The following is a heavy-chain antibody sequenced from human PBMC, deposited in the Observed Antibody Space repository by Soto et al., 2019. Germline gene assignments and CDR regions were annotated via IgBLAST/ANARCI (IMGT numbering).Heavy chain of an antibody. Sequence: PSETLSLTCAVSGGSISSSNWWSWVRQPPGKGLEWIGEIYHSGSTNYNPSLKSRVTISVDKSKNQFSLKLSSVTAADTAVYYCATARGVVVAAEWFDPWGQGTLVTVSS. CDR3: ATARGVVVAAEWFDP. V-gene: IGHV4-4*02. CDR2: IYHSGST. J-gene: IGHJ5*02. CDR1: GGSISSSNW. D-gene: IGHD2-15*01.